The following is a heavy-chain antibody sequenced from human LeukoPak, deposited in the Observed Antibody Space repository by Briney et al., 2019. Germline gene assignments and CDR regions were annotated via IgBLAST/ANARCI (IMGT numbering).Heavy chain of an antibody. Sequence: GGSLRLSCAASGFSFSNFWMTWVRQAPGKGLEWVANIRQDGNERFYVDSVKGRFTISRDNAKNSLYLQMNSLRAEDTAVYYCARDLGSSGWPNDYWGQGTLVTVSS. CDR2: IRQDGNER. CDR1: GFSFSNFW. J-gene: IGHJ4*02. D-gene: IGHD6-19*01. CDR3: ARDLGSSGWPNDY. V-gene: IGHV3-7*01.